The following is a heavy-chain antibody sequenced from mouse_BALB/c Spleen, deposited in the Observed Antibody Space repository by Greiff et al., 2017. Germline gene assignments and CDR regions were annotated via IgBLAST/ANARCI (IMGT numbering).Heavy chain of an antibody. J-gene: IGHJ4*01. V-gene: IGHV5-12-2*01. D-gene: IGHD3-1*01. CDR2: ISNGGGST. CDR3: ASSARAYAMDY. Sequence: DVKLVESGGGLVQPGGSLKLSCAASGFTFSSYTMSWVRQTPEKRLEWVAYISNGGGSTYYPDTVKGRFTISRDNPKNTLFLQMTSLRSEDTAMYYCASSARAYAMDYWGQGTSVTVSS. CDR1: GFTFSSYT.